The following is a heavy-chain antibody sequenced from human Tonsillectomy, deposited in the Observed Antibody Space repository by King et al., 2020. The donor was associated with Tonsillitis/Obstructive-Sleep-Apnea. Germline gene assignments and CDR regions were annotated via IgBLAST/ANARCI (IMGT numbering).Heavy chain of an antibody. D-gene: IGHD2-15*01. CDR1: GFTVTNNY. Sequence: VQLVESGGGLVQPGGSLRLSCAASGFTVTNNYMTWVRQAPGKGLEWVSVIYGGGTTYYAESVKGRFIISRHSSRNTVSLQMNSLRAEDTAVYYCATGTEEDYSYYYYDIDIWGKGTTVTVSS. V-gene: IGHV3-53*04. J-gene: IGHJ6*03. CDR3: ATGTEEDYSYYYYDIDI. CDR2: IYGGGTT.